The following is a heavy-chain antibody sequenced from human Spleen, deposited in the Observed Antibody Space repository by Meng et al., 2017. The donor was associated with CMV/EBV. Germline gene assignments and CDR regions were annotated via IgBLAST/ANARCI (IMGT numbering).Heavy chain of an antibody. V-gene: IGHV1-18*01. CDR2: ISGYNGNT. CDR1: GYTFTSYG. D-gene: IGHD1-20*01. CDR3: ARTRIAPTGPEYNWNDVEDY. Sequence: ASVKVSCKASGYTFTSYGISWVRQAPGQGFEWMGWISGYNGNTNSAQNLQGRVTMTTDTSTSTAYMALRSLRSDDTAVYYCARTRIAPTGPEYNWNDVEDYWGQGTLVTVSS. J-gene: IGHJ4*02.